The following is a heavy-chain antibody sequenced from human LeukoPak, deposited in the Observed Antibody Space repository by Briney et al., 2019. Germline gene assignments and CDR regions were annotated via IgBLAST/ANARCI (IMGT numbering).Heavy chain of an antibody. Sequence: PGGSLRLSCAASGFTFSSYSMNWVRQAPGKGLEWVSYIDIRSTTIYYADSVKGRLTISRDNAKNSLYLQMNSLRAEDTAVYYCARDGYCSSTSCLDIRGQGTMVTVSS. CDR3: ARDGYCSSTSCLDI. CDR2: IDIRSTTI. CDR1: GFTFSSYS. J-gene: IGHJ3*02. V-gene: IGHV3-48*01. D-gene: IGHD2-2*03.